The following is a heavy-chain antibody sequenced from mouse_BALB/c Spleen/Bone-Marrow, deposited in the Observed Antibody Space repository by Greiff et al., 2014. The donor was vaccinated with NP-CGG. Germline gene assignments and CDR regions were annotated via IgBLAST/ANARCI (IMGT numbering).Heavy chain of an antibody. CDR1: GYTFTSYW. D-gene: IGHD1-1*01. CDR2: INPSNGRT. Sequence: VQLQQSGAELVKPGASVKLSCKASGYTFTSYWMHWVKQRPGQGLEWIGEINPSNGRTNYNEKFKSKATLTVDKPSSTAYMQLSSLTSEDSAVYYCARRATPVVATDYWGQGTTLTVSS. V-gene: IGHV1S81*02. CDR3: ARRATPVVATDY. J-gene: IGHJ2*01.